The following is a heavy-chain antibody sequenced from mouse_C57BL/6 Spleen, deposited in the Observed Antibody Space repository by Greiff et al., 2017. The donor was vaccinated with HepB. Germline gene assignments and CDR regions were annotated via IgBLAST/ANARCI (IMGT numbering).Heavy chain of an antibody. Sequence: VQLQQSGAELVKPGASVKISCKASGYAFSSYWMNWVKQRPGKGIEWIGQIYPGDGDTNYNGKFKGKATLTADKSSSTAYMQLSSLTSADSAVYFCASPATIVTTYAMDYWGQGTSVTVSS. CDR1: GYAFSSYW. CDR3: ASPATIVTTYAMDY. V-gene: IGHV1-80*01. J-gene: IGHJ4*01. D-gene: IGHD2-5*01. CDR2: IYPGDGDT.